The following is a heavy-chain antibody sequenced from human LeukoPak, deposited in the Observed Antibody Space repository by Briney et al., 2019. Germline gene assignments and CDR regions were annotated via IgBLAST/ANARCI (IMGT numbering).Heavy chain of an antibody. CDR1: GGTFSSYA. CDR2: IIPILGIA. CDR3: ATDLVPGSDI. V-gene: IGHV1-69*04. D-gene: IGHD2-21*02. J-gene: IGHJ3*02. Sequence: ASVKVSCKASGGTFSSYAISWVRQAPGQGLEWMGRIIPILGIANYAQKFQGRVTMTEDTSTDTAYMELSSLRSEDTAVYYCATDLVPGSDIWGQGTMVTVSS.